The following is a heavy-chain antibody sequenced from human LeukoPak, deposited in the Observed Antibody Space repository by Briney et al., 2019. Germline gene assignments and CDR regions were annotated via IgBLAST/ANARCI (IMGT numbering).Heavy chain of an antibody. Sequence: PSETLSLTCTVSGGSISSGSHYWSWLRQPAGKGLEWIGRIYTSGSTNYNPSLKSRVTISVDTSKNQFSLKLSSVTAADTAVYYCAREMRYFDWPLLDYWGQGTLVTVSS. CDR2: IYTSGST. V-gene: IGHV4-61*02. J-gene: IGHJ4*02. CDR1: GGSISSGSHY. CDR3: AREMRYFDWPLLDY. D-gene: IGHD3-9*01.